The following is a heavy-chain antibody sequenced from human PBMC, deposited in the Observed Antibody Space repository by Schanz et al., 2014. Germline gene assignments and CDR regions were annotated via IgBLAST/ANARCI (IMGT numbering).Heavy chain of an antibody. J-gene: IGHJ4*02. CDR2: ISYDGSNK. CDR1: GFTFSNYI. V-gene: IGHV3-30*04. Sequence: QVQLVESGGGVVQPGGSLRLSCAASGFTFSNYIMHWVRQAPGKGLDWVATISYDGSNKYYGDSVKGRFTISRDNSKNTLYLQMNSLRVEDTALYYCARDRSNNFDYWGQGTLVTVSS. D-gene: IGHD2-2*01. CDR3: ARDRSNNFDY.